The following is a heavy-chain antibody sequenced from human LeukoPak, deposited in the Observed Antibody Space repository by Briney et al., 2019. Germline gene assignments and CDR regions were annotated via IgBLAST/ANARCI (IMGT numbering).Heavy chain of an antibody. CDR3: ARGLYSSGWSREYYYYYMDV. D-gene: IGHD6-19*01. Sequence: SETLSLTCTVSGGSISSSSYYWGWIRQPPGKGLEWIGSIHYSGSTNYNPSLKSRVTISVDTSKNQFSLKLSSVTAADTAVYYCARGLYSSGWSREYYYYYMDVWGKGTTVTVSS. V-gene: IGHV4-39*07. CDR2: IHYSGST. CDR1: GGSISSSSYY. J-gene: IGHJ6*03.